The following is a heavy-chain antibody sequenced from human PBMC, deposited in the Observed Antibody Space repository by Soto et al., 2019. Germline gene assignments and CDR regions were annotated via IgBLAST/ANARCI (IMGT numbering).Heavy chain of an antibody. CDR3: ARDDGAVAHLEYFDY. CDR1: GFTFSSYA. J-gene: IGHJ4*02. Sequence: QVQLVESGGGVVQPGRSLRLSCAASGFTFSSYAMHWVRQAPGKGLEWVAVISYDGSNKYYADSVKGRFTISRDNSKNTLYLQMNSLRAEDTAVYYCARDDGAVAHLEYFDYWGQGTLVTVSS. V-gene: IGHV3-30-3*01. CDR2: ISYDGSNK. D-gene: IGHD6-19*01.